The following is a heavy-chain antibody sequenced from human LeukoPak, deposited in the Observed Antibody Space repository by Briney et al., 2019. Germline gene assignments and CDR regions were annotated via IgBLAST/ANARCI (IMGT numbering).Heavy chain of an antibody. J-gene: IGHJ4*02. CDR2: IYYSGST. CDR1: GGSISSGGYY. Sequence: PSQTLSLTCTVSGGSISSGGYYWSWIRQHPGKGLEWIGYIYYSGSTYYNPSLKSRVTIPVDTSKNQFSLKLSSVTAADTAVYYCARLAKLRVYFDYWGQGTLVTVSS. D-gene: IGHD1-26*01. V-gene: IGHV4-31*03. CDR3: ARLAKLRVYFDY.